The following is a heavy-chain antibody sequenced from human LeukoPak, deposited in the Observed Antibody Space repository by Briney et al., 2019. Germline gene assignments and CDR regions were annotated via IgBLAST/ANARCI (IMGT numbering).Heavy chain of an antibody. CDR1: GYTFTSYA. V-gene: IGHV7-4-1*02. D-gene: IGHD5-18*01. CDR3: AREGSRNSYGSFYYYYYMDV. J-gene: IGHJ6*03. CDR2: INTNTGNP. Sequence: ASVKVSCKASGYTFTSYAMNWVRQAPGQGLEWMGWINTNTGNPTYAQGFTGRFVFSLDTSVSTAYLQISSLKAEDTAVYYCAREGSRNSYGSFYYYYYMDVWGKGTTVTVSS.